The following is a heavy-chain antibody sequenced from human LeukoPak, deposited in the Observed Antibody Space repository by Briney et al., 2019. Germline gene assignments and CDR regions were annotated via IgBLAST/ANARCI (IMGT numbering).Heavy chain of an antibody. V-gene: IGHV4-4*07. J-gene: IGHJ4*02. CDR3: ARKDGDH. Sequence: SETLSLTCAVSGASITSFHWTWFRQPAGRGLEWIGLIYSSGSTLYNPSLQSRVAMSVDMTKNQLSLKLSSVTAADAATYYCARKDGDHWGQGTLVTVSS. CDR1: GASITSFH. CDR2: IYSSGST.